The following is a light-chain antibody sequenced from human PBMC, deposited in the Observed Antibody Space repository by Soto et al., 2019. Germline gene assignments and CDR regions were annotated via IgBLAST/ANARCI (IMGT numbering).Light chain of an antibody. CDR1: SSDVGSYNL. CDR3: CSYAGSSTVV. Sequence: QSALTQPASVSGSPGQSITISCTGTSSDVGSYNLVSWYQQHPDKAPKLMIYEGIKRPSGVSNRFSGSKSGNTASLTISGLQAEDEADYYCCSYAGSSTVVFGGGTKLTVL. V-gene: IGLV2-23*01. J-gene: IGLJ2*01. CDR2: EGI.